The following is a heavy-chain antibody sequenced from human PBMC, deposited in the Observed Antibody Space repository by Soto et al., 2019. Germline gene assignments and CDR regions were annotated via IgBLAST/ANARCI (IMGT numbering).Heavy chain of an antibody. J-gene: IGHJ4*02. V-gene: IGHV3-74*01. D-gene: IGHD6-19*01. CDR3: ARDSSGWTNMRY. CDR2: INSDGSST. Sequence: LRLSCAASGFTFSSYWMHWVRQAPGKGLVWVSRINSDGSSTSYADSVKGRFTISRDNAKNTMYLQMDILRAEDTAVYYCARDSSGWTNMRYWGQGTLVTVSS. CDR1: GFTFSSYW.